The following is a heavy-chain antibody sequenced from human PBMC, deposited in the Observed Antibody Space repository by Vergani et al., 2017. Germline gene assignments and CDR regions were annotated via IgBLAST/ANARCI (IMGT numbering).Heavy chain of an antibody. J-gene: IGHJ6*02. CDR3: ARTTVNTYGMDV. Sequence: QVQLQESGPGLVKPSRTLSLTCTVSGGSISSGGYYWSWIRQHPGKGLEWIGYIYYSGSTYYNPSLKSLVTISVDTSKNQFSLKLSSVTAADTAVYYCARTTVNTYGMDVWGQGTTVTVSS. D-gene: IGHD4-17*01. V-gene: IGHV4-31*01. CDR2: IYYSGST. CDR1: GGSISSGGYY.